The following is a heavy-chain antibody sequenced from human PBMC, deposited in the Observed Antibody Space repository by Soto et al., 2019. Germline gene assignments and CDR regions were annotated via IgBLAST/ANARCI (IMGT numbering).Heavy chain of an antibody. Sequence: EVPLVESGGGLVQPGGSLRLSCTASGFSLSTSWMTWVRQAPGKGLEWVANIMQDGSDKYYVDSVKGRFTISRDNAKNSLYLQMTSLRAEDTAVYYCASKRLYFYGLDVRGQGTTVTVSS. CDR2: IMQDGSDK. J-gene: IGHJ6*02. V-gene: IGHV3-7*01. CDR3: ASKRLYFYGLDV. CDR1: GFSLSTSW.